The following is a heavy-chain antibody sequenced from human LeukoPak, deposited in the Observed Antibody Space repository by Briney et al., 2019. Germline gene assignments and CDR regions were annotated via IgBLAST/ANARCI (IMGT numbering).Heavy chain of an antibody. CDR3: AEGSSWYVGLDY. Sequence: SETLSLTCTVSGGSISSGSYYWSWIRQPPGKGLEWIGSIYYSGSTYYNPSLKSRVTISVDTSKNQFSLKLSSVTAADTAVYYCAEGSSWYVGLDYWGQGTLVTVSS. CDR1: GGSISSGSYY. J-gene: IGHJ4*02. D-gene: IGHD6-13*01. CDR2: IYYSGST. V-gene: IGHV4-39*01.